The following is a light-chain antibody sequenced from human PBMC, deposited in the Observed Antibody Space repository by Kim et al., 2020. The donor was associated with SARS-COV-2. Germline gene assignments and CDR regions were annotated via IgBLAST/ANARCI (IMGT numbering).Light chain of an antibody. CDR3: QQYYTTPLT. CDR2: SAS. J-gene: IGKJ1*01. V-gene: IGKV4-1*01. CDR1: QNVLSSSNNKDY. Sequence: DIVMTQFPDSLAVSLAERATINCKSSQNVLSSSNNKDYLAWYQQKPGQPPKLLIYSASTRASGVPDRFSGSGSGTDFTLTISSLQAEDVAVYYCQQYYTTPLTFGQGTKVDIK.